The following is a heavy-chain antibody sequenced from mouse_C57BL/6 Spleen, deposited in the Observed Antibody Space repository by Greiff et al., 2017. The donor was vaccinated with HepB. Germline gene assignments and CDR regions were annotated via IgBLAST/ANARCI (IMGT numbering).Heavy chain of an antibody. CDR1: GYTFTSYW. CDR3: ARSSDSSGYVAAY. Sequence: QVQLKQPGAELVKPGASVKLSCKASGYTFTSYWMQWVKQRPGQGLEWIGEIDPSDSYTNYNQKFKGKATLTVDTSSSTAYMQLSSLTSEDSAVYYCARSSDSSGYVAAYWGQGTLVTVSA. D-gene: IGHD3-2*02. V-gene: IGHV1-50*01. CDR2: IDPSDSYT. J-gene: IGHJ3*01.